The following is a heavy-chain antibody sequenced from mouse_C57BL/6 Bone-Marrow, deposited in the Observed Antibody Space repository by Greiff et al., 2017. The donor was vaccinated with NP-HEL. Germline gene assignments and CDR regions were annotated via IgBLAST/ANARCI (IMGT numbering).Heavy chain of an antibody. CDR3: ARYAMDY. CDR1: GYTFTDYY. Sequence: QVQLKESGAELVRPGASVQLSCKASGYTFTDYYINWVKQRPGQGLEWIARIYPGSGNTYYNEKFKGKATLTAEKSSSTAYMQLSSLTSEDSAVYFCARYAMDYWGQGTSVTVSS. J-gene: IGHJ4*01. CDR2: IYPGSGNT. V-gene: IGHV1-76*01.